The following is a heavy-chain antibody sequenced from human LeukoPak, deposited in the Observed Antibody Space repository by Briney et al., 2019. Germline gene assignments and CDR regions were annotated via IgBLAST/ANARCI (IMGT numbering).Heavy chain of an antibody. CDR1: GFTFGDYA. CDR2: IRSKAYGGTT. CDR3: TRGPGGNSIASLGY. D-gene: IGHD4-23*01. J-gene: IGHJ4*02. V-gene: IGHV3-49*03. Sequence: GGSLRLSCTASGFTFGDYAMSWFRQAPGKGLEWVGFIRSKAYGGTTEYAASVKGRFTISRDDSKSIAYLQMNSLKTEDTAVYYCTRGPGGNSIASLGYWGQGTLVTVSS.